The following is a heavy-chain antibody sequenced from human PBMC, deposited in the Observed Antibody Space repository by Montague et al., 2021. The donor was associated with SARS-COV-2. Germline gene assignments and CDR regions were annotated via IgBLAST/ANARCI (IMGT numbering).Heavy chain of an antibody. CDR1: GGSISSSSYY. V-gene: IGHV4-39*01. CDR3: ATITLGYCTNGVCQPPDY. D-gene: IGHD2-8*01. J-gene: IGHJ4*02. CDR2: IYYSGST. Sequence: SETLSLTCTVSGGSISSSSYYWGWIRQPPGTGLEWIGSIYYSGSTYYNPSLKSRVTISVDTSKNQFSLKLSSVTAADTAVYYCATITLGYCTNGVCQPPDYWGQGTLVTVSS.